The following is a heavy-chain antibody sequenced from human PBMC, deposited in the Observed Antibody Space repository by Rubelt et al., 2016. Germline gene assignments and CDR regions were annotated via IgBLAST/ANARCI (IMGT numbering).Heavy chain of an antibody. Sequence: QVQLQQWGAGLLKPSETLSLTCAVYGGSFSGYYSSWIRQPPGKGLGWIGEINHSGTTNYNPSLKSRVPISVDTSKNQFSRKLSPVTAADTAVYYCARGRGLLDGDYVDYWGQGTLVTVSS. CDR1: GGSFSGYY. CDR2: INHSGTT. V-gene: IGHV4-34*01. J-gene: IGHJ4*02. CDR3: ARGRGLLDGDYVDY. D-gene: IGHD3/OR15-3a*01.